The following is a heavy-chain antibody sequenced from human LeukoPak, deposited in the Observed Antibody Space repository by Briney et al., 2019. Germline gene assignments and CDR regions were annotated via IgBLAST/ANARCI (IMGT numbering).Heavy chain of an antibody. CDR2: IIPTFGIA. Sequence: SVKVSCKASGGTFSSYAISLVRQAPGQGLEWMGRIIPTFGIANYAQKFQGRVTITADKSTSTAYMELSSLRSEDTAVYYCARGPSDYFDYWGQGTLVTVSS. V-gene: IGHV1-69*04. J-gene: IGHJ4*02. CDR1: GGTFSSYA. CDR3: ARGPSDYFDY.